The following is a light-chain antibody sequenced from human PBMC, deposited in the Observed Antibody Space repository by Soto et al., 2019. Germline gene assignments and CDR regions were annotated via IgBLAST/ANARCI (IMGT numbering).Light chain of an antibody. CDR1: QSVSSSY. CDR2: GAS. Sequence: EIVLTQSPGTLSLSPGERATLSCRASQSVSSSYLSWYQQKPGQAPRLLIYGASSRPTGIPDRFSGSGSGTDFALTISSLVPEDFAVYYCQQYDSSLFTFGRGTKVDIK. CDR3: QQYDSSLFT. J-gene: IGKJ3*01. V-gene: IGKV3-20*01.